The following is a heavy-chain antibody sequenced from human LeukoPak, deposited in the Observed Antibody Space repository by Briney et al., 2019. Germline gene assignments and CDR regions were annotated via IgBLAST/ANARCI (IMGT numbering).Heavy chain of an antibody. Sequence: GGSLRLSCAASGFTFSSYAMSWVRQAPGKGLEWVSAISGSGGSTYYADSVKGRFTISRDNAKNSLYLQMDSLRAEDTAVYYCAREGYGDYLFDYWGQGTLVTVSS. CDR1: GFTFSSYA. CDR3: AREGYGDYLFDY. CDR2: ISGSGGST. V-gene: IGHV3-23*01. J-gene: IGHJ4*02. D-gene: IGHD4-17*01.